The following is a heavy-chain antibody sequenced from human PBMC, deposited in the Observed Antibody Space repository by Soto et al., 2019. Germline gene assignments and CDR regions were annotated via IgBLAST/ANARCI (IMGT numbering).Heavy chain of an antibody. CDR2: INPNSGDT. Sequence: GASVKVSCKASGYTFTGYYIHWVRQAPGQGLEWMGWINPNSGDTNYAQKFQGWVTMTRDTSISTAYLELGRLRSDDTAVYYCARDHSSGWYNWFDPWGQGTLVTVSS. J-gene: IGHJ5*02. CDR3: ARDHSSGWYNWFDP. CDR1: GYTFTGYY. D-gene: IGHD6-19*01. V-gene: IGHV1-2*04.